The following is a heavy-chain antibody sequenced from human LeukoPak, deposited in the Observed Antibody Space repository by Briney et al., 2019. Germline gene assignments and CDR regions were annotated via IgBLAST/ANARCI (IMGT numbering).Heavy chain of an antibody. CDR1: GFTFSSYA. CDR2: ISGSGGST. CDR3: YCSSTSCPGY. Sequence: GGPLRLSCAASGFTFSSYAMSWVRQAPGRGLEWVSTISGSGGSTYYADSVKGQFTISRDNSQNTLYLQMNSLRAEDTAVYYCYCSSTSCPGYWGQGTLVTVSS. V-gene: IGHV3-23*01. D-gene: IGHD2-2*01. J-gene: IGHJ4*02.